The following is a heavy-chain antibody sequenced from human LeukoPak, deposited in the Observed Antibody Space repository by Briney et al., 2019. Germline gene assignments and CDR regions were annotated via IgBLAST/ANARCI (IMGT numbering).Heavy chain of an antibody. CDR2: IFYSGST. D-gene: IGHD6-13*01. CDR3: ANADEIAAAGLS. Sequence: SGTLSLTCTVSGGSISTYYWSWIRQPPGKGLEWIGYIFYSGSTNYNPSLKSRVTISLDTSKNQFSLKVNSVTAADTAVYYCANADEIAAAGLSWGQGTLVTVPS. J-gene: IGHJ4*02. CDR1: GGSISTYY. V-gene: IGHV4-59*01.